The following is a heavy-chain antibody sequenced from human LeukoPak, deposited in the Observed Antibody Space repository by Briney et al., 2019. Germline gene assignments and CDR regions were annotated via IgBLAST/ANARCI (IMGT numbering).Heavy chain of an antibody. V-gene: IGHV1-69*10. D-gene: IGHD3-22*01. CDR1: GGTFSSYA. CDR3: ASAYYDSSGYYPLDFDY. J-gene: IGHJ4*02. Sequence: ASVKVSCKASGGTFSSYAISWVRQAPGQGLEWRGWIIPILGIANYAQKFQGRVTITADKSTSTAYMELSSLRSEDTAVYYCASAYYDSSGYYPLDFDYWGQGTLVTVSS. CDR2: IIPILGIA.